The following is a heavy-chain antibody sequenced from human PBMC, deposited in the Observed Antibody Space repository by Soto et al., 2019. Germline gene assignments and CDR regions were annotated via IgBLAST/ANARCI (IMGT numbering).Heavy chain of an antibody. CDR1: GFTFSSYS. CDR3: ARDRNAGYSNIWYDY. V-gene: IGHV3-21*01. CDR2: ISSSSSYI. J-gene: IGHJ4*02. D-gene: IGHD6-13*01. Sequence: EVQLVESGGGLVKPGGSLRLSCAASGFTFSSYSMNWVRQAPGKGLAWVSSISSSSSYIYYADSVKGRFTISRDNAKNSLYLQMNSLRAEDTAVYYCARDRNAGYSNIWYDYWGQGTLVTVSS.